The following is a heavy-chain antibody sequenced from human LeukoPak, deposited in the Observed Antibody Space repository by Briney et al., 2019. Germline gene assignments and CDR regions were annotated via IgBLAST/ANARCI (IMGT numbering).Heavy chain of an antibody. J-gene: IGHJ4*02. CDR1: GFTFRDYG. CDR2: IWYDGTTK. V-gene: IGHV3-33*01. CDR3: ARARMVGGTTYYFAY. Sequence: PGGSLSLSCAASGFTFRDYGMHWVRQAPGKGLEWVALIWYDGTTKDYADSVKGRFTISRDNSKNTLYLQMNSLRAEDTAVYYCARARMVGGTTYYFAYWGQGTLVTVSS. D-gene: IGHD1-26*01.